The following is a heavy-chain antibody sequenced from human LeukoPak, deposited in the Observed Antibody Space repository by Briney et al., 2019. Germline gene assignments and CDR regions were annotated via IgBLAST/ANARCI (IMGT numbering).Heavy chain of an antibody. CDR1: GFTFSNYW. V-gene: IGHV3-7*04. CDR2: IKQDGSEK. CDR3: ARYHAAIGATGYYFDY. J-gene: IGHJ4*02. Sequence: GGSLRLSCAAPGFTFSNYWMSWGRQAPGKGLEWVANIKQDGSEKYYVDSVKGRFTISRDNAKNSLYLQMNSLRDEDTAVYYCARYHAAIGATGYYFDYWGQGTLVTVSS. D-gene: IGHD6-13*01.